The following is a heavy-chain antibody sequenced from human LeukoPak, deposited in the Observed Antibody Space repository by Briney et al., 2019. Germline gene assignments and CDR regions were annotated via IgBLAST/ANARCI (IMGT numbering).Heavy chain of an antibody. CDR2: ISSSGSTI. Sequence: GGSLRLSCAASGFTFSSYEMNWVRQAPGKGLEWVSYISSSGSTIYCADSVKGRFTISRDNAKNSLYLQMNSLRAEDTAVYYCATLGYYYDSSGYSRGALDYWGQGTLVTVSS. CDR1: GFTFSSYE. CDR3: ATLGYYYDSSGYSRGALDY. J-gene: IGHJ4*02. D-gene: IGHD3-22*01. V-gene: IGHV3-48*03.